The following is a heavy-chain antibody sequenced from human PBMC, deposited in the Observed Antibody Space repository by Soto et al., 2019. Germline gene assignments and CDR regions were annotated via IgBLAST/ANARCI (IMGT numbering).Heavy chain of an antibody. J-gene: IGHJ6*02. CDR2: IKQEGTET. D-gene: IGHD3-22*01. V-gene: IGHV3-7*04. CDR1: GFIFDNYW. CDR3: ARGDYYDDSGYFYAYRYYGMDV. Sequence: GGSLRLSCEASGFIFDNYWMNWVRQAPGKGLEWVGNIKQEGTETNYLDSVKGRFTISRDNAKNSLYLQMTSLRVEDTAVYYCARGDYYDDSGYFYAYRYYGMDVWGQGTTVTVSS.